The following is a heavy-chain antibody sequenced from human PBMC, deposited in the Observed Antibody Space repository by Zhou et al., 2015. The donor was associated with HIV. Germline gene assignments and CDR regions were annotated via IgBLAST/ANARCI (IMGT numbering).Heavy chain of an antibody. J-gene: IGHJ4*02. Sequence: QVQLVQSGAEVKKPGASVKVSCKASGYTFTGYYMHWVRQAPGQGLEWMGWINPNSGGTNYAQKFQGWVTMTRDTSISTAYMELSRLRSDDTAVYYCARGYCSSTSCRPFDYWGQGTLVTVSS. D-gene: IGHD2-2*01. V-gene: IGHV1-2*04. CDR3: ARGYCSSTSCRPFDY. CDR1: GYTFTGYY. CDR2: INPNSGGT.